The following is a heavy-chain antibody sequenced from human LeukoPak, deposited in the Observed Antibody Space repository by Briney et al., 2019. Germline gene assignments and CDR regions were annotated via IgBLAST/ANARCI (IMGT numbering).Heavy chain of an antibody. D-gene: IGHD3-16*01. Sequence: GGSLRLSCAASGFTFSSFALSWVRQAPGKGLEWVSGVSYTRIATYYADSVKGRFTISRDDSQNILYLQMNGLRAEDTAVYFCAKAFREFGTSSSCSSFDTWGQGTMVTVSS. J-gene: IGHJ3*02. V-gene: IGHV3-23*05. CDR2: VSYTRIAT. CDR3: AKAFREFGTSSSCSSFDT. CDR1: GFTFSSFA.